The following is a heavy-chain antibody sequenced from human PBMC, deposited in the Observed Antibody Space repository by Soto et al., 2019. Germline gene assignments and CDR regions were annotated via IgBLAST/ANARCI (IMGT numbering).Heavy chain of an antibody. D-gene: IGHD3-9*01. CDR3: VRFWPPPDSDALTDYTDAFDY. Sequence: SETLSLTCRVSGTSISSSYWWAWVRQSPGKGLEWIGEIYHNGITKYNPSLKSRVSISVDKSNNQFSLKLTSVTAADTAVYYCVRFWPPPDSDALTDYTDAFDYWGQGTLVTVSS. CDR2: IYHNGIT. V-gene: IGHV4-4*02. J-gene: IGHJ4*02. CDR1: GTSISSSYW.